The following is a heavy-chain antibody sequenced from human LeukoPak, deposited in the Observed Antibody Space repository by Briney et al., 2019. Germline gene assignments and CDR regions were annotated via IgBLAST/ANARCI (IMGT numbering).Heavy chain of an antibody. D-gene: IGHD1-26*01. CDR1: GASVCSAGYY. J-gene: IGHJ4*02. CDR2: IYYISNT. CDR3: ARTQSQSGSYRYYFGY. V-gene: IGHV4-61*08. Sequence: PSETLSLTCTVSGASVCSAGYYWSWIRQPPGGGLEWNGYIYYISNTNYNPSLKSRVSTSVDPSKNQFFLKLNSVTAAVTAVYYCARTQSQSGSYRYYFGYWGQGTLVTVSS.